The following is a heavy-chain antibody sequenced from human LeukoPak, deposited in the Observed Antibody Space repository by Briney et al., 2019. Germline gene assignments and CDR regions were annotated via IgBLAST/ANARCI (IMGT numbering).Heavy chain of an antibody. J-gene: IGHJ4*02. Sequence: GGSLRLSCAASGFTFSSYTMNWVRQAPGKGLEWVSSITTSSYIYYADSVKGRFTISRDNAKNSLYLQMNSLRAEDTAVYYCARHDYVWGSYRFPRGWGQGTLVTVSS. D-gene: IGHD3-16*02. CDR2: ITTSSYI. CDR1: GFTFSSYT. V-gene: IGHV3-21*01. CDR3: ARHDYVWGSYRFPRG.